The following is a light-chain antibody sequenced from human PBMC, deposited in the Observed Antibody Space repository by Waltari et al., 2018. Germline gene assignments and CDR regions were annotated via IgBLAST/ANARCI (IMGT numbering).Light chain of an antibody. CDR1: SSNIGDNV. J-gene: IGLJ3*02. CDR2: RND. CDR3: AAWDDRMNGHWV. Sequence: QSVLTQPPSASGTPGQRVTISSSGTSSNIGDNVVNWYQQLPGKAPKLLIYRNDQRPSGVPDRFSASKSGTSASLAISGLQSEDEADYYCAAWDDRMNGHWVFGGGTKVTVL. V-gene: IGLV1-44*01.